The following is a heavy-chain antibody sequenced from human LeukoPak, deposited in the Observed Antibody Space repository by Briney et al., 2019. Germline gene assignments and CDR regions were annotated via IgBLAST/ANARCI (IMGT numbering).Heavy chain of an antibody. CDR1: GYTFTGYY. CDR3: RTDRYGDYGDYIDY. D-gene: IGHD4-17*01. Sequence: ASVKVSCKASGYTFTGYYMHWVRQAPGQGLEWMGWINPNSGGPNYAQKFQGRVTMTRDTSISTAYMELSRLRSDDTAVYYCRTDRYGDYGDYIDYWGQGTLVTVSS. CDR2: INPNSGGP. J-gene: IGHJ4*02. V-gene: IGHV1-2*02.